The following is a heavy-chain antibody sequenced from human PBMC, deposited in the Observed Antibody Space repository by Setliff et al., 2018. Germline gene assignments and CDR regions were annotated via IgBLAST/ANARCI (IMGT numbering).Heavy chain of an antibody. CDR3: TRSRAPRVVLAADFDL. Sequence: VKVSCKTSGFSFSTFGFSWVRQAPGQGLEWMGWISPYSGESNYAQKFQDRLTVTADTSTKTTYMELRSLTSDDTAVYFCTRSRAPRVVLAADFDLWGQGTLVTVSS. CDR1: GFSFSTFG. J-gene: IGHJ4*02. CDR2: ISPYSGES. V-gene: IGHV1-18*01. D-gene: IGHD3-16*01.